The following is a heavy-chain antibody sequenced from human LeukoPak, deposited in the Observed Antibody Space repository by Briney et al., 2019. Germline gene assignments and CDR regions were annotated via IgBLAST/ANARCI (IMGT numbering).Heavy chain of an antibody. Sequence: PSETLSLTCTVSGGSISSYYWSWIRQPPGKGLEWIGYIYYSRSTNYNPSLKSRVTISVDTSKNQFSLKLSSVTAADTAVYYCARGYYDSSGYAFDIWGQGTMVTVSS. CDR2: IYYSRST. D-gene: IGHD3-22*01. CDR3: ARGYYDSSGYAFDI. J-gene: IGHJ3*02. CDR1: GGSISSYY. V-gene: IGHV4-59*01.